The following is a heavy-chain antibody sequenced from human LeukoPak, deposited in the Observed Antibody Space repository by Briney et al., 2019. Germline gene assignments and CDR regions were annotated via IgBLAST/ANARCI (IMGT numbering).Heavy chain of an antibody. Sequence: ASVTVSCTASGYTFTGYYMHWVRRAPGQGLEWMGWINPNSGGTNYAQKFQGRVTMTRDTSISTAYMELSRLRSDDTAVYYCFSSGYVEIPDYWGQGTLVTVSS. CDR1: GYTFTGYY. J-gene: IGHJ4*02. D-gene: IGHD3-22*01. V-gene: IGHV1-2*02. CDR3: FSSGYVEIPDY. CDR2: INPNSGGT.